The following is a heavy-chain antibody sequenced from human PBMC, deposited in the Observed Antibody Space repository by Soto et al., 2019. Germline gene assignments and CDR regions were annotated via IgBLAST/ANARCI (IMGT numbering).Heavy chain of an antibody. CDR3: ARSPVGDAFNV. CDR2: ISSGSDYI. J-gene: IGHJ3*01. CDR1: GFTFSSYS. V-gene: IGHV3-21*01. Sequence: EVQLVESGGGLVEPGGSLRLSCAASGFTFSSYSMNWVRQAPGKGLEWVSSISSGSDYIFYADSVKGRFTISRDNAKNSLFLQMNSLTAEATAVYYCARSPVGDAFNVWGQGTVVTVSS.